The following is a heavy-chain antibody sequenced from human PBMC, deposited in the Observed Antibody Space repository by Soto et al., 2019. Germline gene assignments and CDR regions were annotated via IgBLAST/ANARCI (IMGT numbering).Heavy chain of an antibody. D-gene: IGHD3-3*01. V-gene: IGHV4-61*01. CDR1: GDSVTSGSYY. Sequence: SETLSLTCTVSGDSVTSGSYYWNWIRQPPGKGLEWIGYIYYSGSTNYNPSLKSRVTISLDTSKNQFSLKLSSVTAADTAVYYCARTAGTFDNFWSGYGYDIWGPGTKVTVSS. CDR2: IYYSGST. J-gene: IGHJ3*02. CDR3: ARTAGTFDNFWSGYGYDI.